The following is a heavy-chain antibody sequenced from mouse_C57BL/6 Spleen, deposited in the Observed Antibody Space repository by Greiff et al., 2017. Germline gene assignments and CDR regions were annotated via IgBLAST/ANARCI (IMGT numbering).Heavy chain of an antibody. CDR2: INPNNGGT. D-gene: IGHD4-1*01. CDR3: ARGGDWAFAY. Sequence: EVQLQQSGPELVKPGASVKMSCKASGYTFTDYNMHWVKQRLGKSLEWIGNINPNNGGTSYNQKFKGKATLTVNKSSSTGYMERRSLTSEDSAVDYCARGGDWAFAYWGQGTLVTVSA. CDR1: GYTFTDYN. V-gene: IGHV1-22*01. J-gene: IGHJ3*01.